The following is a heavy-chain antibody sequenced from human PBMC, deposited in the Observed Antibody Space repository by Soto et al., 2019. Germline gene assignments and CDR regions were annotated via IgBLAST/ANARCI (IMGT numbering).Heavy chain of an antibody. V-gene: IGHV5-51*01. Sequence: PADSVTISCKALAHTPTKYCTACVPQMPGKGLEWMGIIYPDDAYTRYSQSFEGQVTISADKSNNTAYLQWSSLKASDTAMYYCAKRRAWPYAMDVWGQGTLVTGSS. J-gene: IGHJ6*02. CDR1: AHTPTKYC. CDR3: AKRRAWPYAMDV. CDR2: IYPDDAYT.